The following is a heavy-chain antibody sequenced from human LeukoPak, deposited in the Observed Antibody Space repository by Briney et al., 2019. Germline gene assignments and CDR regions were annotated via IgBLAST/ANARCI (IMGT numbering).Heavy chain of an antibody. Sequence: GGSLRLSCAASGFTFSSYGMHWVRQAPGKGLEWVAVIWYDGSNKYYADSAKGRFTISRDNSKNTLYLQMNSLRAEDTAVYYCAKDLYYDSSGPFDYWGQGTLVTVSS. D-gene: IGHD3-22*01. J-gene: IGHJ4*02. CDR2: IWYDGSNK. CDR1: GFTFSSYG. V-gene: IGHV3-33*06. CDR3: AKDLYYDSSGPFDY.